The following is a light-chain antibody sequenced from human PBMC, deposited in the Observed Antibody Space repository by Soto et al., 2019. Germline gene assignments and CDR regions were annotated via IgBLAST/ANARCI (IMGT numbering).Light chain of an antibody. J-gene: IGKJ1*01. Sequence: ENLLTQSPATLPFSPGERATPSCRASRGISRKLAWYQQKPGQAPRLLLYDASTRATGIPARFSGSGSGTEFTLTISSLQYEDFAVYYCHQYNNWHPWTFGQGTKVDIK. CDR2: DAS. CDR3: HQYNNWHPWT. CDR1: RGISRK. V-gene: IGKV3-15*01.